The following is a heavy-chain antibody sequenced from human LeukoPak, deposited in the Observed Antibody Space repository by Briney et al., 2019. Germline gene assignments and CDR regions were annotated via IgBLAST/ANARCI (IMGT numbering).Heavy chain of an antibody. CDR2: MSAYNGKT. J-gene: IGHJ3*02. V-gene: IGHV1-18*01. CDR3: ARGMGYSYGHPQGAFDI. D-gene: IGHD5-18*01. Sequence: ASVKVSCKASGYSFTSYGFNWVRQAPGQGLEWMGWMSAYNGKTNYAHSLQGRVTVTADTSTSTAYMVLRSLRSEDTAVYYCARGMGYSYGHPQGAFDIWGQGTMVTVSS. CDR1: GYSFTSYG.